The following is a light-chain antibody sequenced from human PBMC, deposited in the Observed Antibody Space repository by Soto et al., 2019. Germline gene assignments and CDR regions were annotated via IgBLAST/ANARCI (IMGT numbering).Light chain of an antibody. Sequence: DIQMTQSPSSLSASVEDRVTITCRASQSISSYLNWYQQKPGKAPKLLIYLASNLESGVPARFSGSGSATDFTLSISSLQPDDFATYYCQQYGSYSRTFGQGTKVDIK. CDR1: QSISSY. CDR2: LAS. J-gene: IGKJ1*01. V-gene: IGKV1-5*03. CDR3: QQYGSYSRT.